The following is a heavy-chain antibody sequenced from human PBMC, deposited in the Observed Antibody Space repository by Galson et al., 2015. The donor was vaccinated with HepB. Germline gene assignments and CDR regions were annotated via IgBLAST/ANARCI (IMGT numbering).Heavy chain of an antibody. J-gene: IGHJ4*02. D-gene: IGHD6-6*01. V-gene: IGHV3-73*01. CDR3: MYSSWSGY. Sequence: SLRLSCAASGFTFSDLNMHWVRQASGKGLEWVGRISSKANNYATAYAASLKGRFTMSRDDSKDTAYLQMNSLKTEDTAMYYCMYSSWSGYWGQGTLVTVSS. CDR1: GFTFSDLN. CDR2: ISSKANNYAT.